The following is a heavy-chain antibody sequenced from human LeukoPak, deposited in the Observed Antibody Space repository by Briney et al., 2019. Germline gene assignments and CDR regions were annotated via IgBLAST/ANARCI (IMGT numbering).Heavy chain of an antibody. CDR2: ISSSSSYI. V-gene: IGHV3-21*01. CDR3: SRGYSSSWYEDLFDP. D-gene: IGHD6-13*01. CDR1: GFTFSSYS. Sequence: GGSLRLSCAASGFTFSSYSMNWVRQAPGTGLEWVSSISSSSSYIYYADSVKGRFTISRDNAKNSLYLQRNSLRAEDTAVYYCSRGYSSSWYEDLFDPWGQGTLVTVSS. J-gene: IGHJ5*02.